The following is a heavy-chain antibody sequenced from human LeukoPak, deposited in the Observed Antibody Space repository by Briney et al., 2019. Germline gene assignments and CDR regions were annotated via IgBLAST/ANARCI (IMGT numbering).Heavy chain of an antibody. CDR3: AKDDVILVRVNYLGMDV. J-gene: IGHJ6*02. Sequence: GGSLRLSCAASGLDFRAFAITWVRQAPGKGLEWVSSISASGSGTYYADSVKGRFTISRDNSKNTVWLHMNSLRAEDTALYYCAKDDVILVRVNYLGMDVWGQGTTVAVS. D-gene: IGHD3-10*01. V-gene: IGHV3-23*01. CDR1: GLDFRAFA. CDR2: ISASGSGT.